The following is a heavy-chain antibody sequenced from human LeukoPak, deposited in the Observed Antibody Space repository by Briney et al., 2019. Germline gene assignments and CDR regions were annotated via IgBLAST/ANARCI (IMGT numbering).Heavy chain of an antibody. CDR3: AKASTGRDGHYDFWSGYYNYYYYYMDV. V-gene: IGHV1-8*01. CDR1: GYTFTSYD. CDR2: MNPNSGNT. Sequence: ASVKVSCKASGYTFTSYDINWVRQATGQGLEWMGWMNPNSGNTGYAQKFQGRVTMTRNTSISTAYMELSSLRSEDTAVYYCAKASTGRDGHYDFWSGYYNYYYYYMDVWGKGTTVTVSS. J-gene: IGHJ6*03. D-gene: IGHD3-3*01.